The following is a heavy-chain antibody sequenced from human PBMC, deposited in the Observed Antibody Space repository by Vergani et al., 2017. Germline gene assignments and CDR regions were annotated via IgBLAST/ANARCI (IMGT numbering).Heavy chain of an antibody. D-gene: IGHD3-10*01. CDR1: GFTFSSYE. V-gene: IGHV3-48*03. CDR3: ARRNVLLWEQYFDY. J-gene: IGHJ4*02. Sequence: EVQLVESGGGLVQPGGSLRLSCAASGFTFSSYEMNWVRQAPGKGLEWVSYISSSGSTIYYADSVKGRFTISRDNAKNSLYLQMNSLRAEDTAVYYCARRNVLLWEQYFDYWGQGTLVTVSS. CDR2: ISSSGSTI.